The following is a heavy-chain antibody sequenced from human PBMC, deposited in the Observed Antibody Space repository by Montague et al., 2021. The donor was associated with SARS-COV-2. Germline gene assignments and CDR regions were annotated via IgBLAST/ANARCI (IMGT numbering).Heavy chain of an antibody. CDR3: ARPGSVSGWFYFDD. V-gene: IGHV4-39*02. CDR2: LSSSGST. CDR1: GESIDRDTYY. D-gene: IGHD6-19*01. J-gene: IGHJ4*02. Sequence: SETLFLTCIVSGESIDRDTYYWGWIRQSPGKGLEWIGSLSSSGSTYYNPSLRSRVTISMDTSKNHFSLKVNPVTATDTAVYFCARPGSVSGWFYFDDWGQGTLVSVSS.